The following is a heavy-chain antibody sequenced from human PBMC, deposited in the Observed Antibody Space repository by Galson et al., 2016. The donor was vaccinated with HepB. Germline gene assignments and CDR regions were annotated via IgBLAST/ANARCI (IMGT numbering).Heavy chain of an antibody. V-gene: IGHV4-39*01. Sequence: SETLSLTCTVSGGSISSSSYYWAWIRQPPGKGLEWIGSIYYSGSTYYNTSLKSRVTISVDTSKNQFSLKLSSVTAPDTAVYYCAKHAFPYYYDTRDYWGQGTLVTVSS. D-gene: IGHD3-22*01. CDR1: GGSISSSSYY. CDR2: IYYSGST. J-gene: IGHJ4*02. CDR3: AKHAFPYYYDTRDY.